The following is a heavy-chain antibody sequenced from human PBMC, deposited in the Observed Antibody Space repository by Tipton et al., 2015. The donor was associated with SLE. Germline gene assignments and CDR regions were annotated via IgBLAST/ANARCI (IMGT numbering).Heavy chain of an antibody. CDR3: AREDSSSWVYYYYGMDV. Sequence: SLRLSCAASGFTFSSYEMNWVRQAPGKGLEWVSYISSSGSTIYYADSVKGRFTISRDNAKNSLYLQMNSLRAEDTAVYYCAREDSSSWVYYYYGMDVWGQGTTVTVSS. V-gene: IGHV3-48*03. CDR2: ISSSGSTI. D-gene: IGHD6-13*01. CDR1: GFTFSSYE. J-gene: IGHJ6*02.